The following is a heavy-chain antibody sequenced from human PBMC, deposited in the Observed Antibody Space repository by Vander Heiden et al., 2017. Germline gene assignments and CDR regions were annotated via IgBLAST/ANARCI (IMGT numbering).Heavy chain of an antibody. D-gene: IGHD3-9*01. CDR1: GFTFSSYA. CDR2: ISGSGGST. V-gene: IGHV3-23*01. CDR3: ANARGGYDILTGYYGNWFDP. Sequence: EVQLLESGGGLVQPGGSLRLSCAASGFTFSSYAMSWVRQAPGKGLEWVSAISGSGGSTYYADSVKGRFTISRDNSKNTLYLQMNSLRAEDTAVYYCANARGGYDILTGYYGNWFDPWGQGTLVTVSS. J-gene: IGHJ5*02.